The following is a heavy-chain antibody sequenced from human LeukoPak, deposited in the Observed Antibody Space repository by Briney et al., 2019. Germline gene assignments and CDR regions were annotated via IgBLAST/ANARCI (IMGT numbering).Heavy chain of an antibody. CDR1: RYTFTGYY. J-gene: IGHJ4*02. V-gene: IGHV1-2*02. CDR3: ARDLAIFRPDYFDY. CDR2: INPNSGGT. Sequence: ASVKVSCKASRYTFTGYYMHWVRQAPGQGLEWMGWINPNSGGTNYAQKFQGRVTMTRDTSISTAYMELSRLRSDDTAVYYCARDLAIFRPDYFDYWGQGTLVTVSS. D-gene: IGHD3-3*01.